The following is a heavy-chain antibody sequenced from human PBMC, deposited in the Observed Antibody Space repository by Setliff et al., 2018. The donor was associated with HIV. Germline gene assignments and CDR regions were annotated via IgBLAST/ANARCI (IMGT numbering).Heavy chain of an antibody. Sequence: SVKVSCKASGYTFTTYAISWVRQAPGQGLERMGWIIPILGIENYAQKFQGRVTITADKSTSTAYMELSSLRSEDTAVYYCASPAYYDYVWGSYRPYYFDYWGQGTLVTVSS. CDR3: ASPAYYDYVWGSYRPYYFDY. CDR2: IIPILGIE. J-gene: IGHJ4*02. D-gene: IGHD3-16*02. CDR1: GYTFTTYA. V-gene: IGHV1-69*10.